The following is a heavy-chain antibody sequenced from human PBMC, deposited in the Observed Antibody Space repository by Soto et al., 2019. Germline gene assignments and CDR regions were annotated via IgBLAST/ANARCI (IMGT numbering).Heavy chain of an antibody. D-gene: IGHD6-19*01. CDR2: IYTSGST. CDR3: ARMYIAVAGNWFDP. J-gene: IGHJ5*02. V-gene: IGHV4-4*07. CDR1: GGSISSYY. Sequence: SETLSLTCTVSGGSISSYYWSWIRQPAGKGLEWIGRIYTSGSTNYNPSLKSRVTMSVDTSKNQFSLKLSSVTAADTAVYYCARMYIAVAGNWFDPWGQGTLVTVPQ.